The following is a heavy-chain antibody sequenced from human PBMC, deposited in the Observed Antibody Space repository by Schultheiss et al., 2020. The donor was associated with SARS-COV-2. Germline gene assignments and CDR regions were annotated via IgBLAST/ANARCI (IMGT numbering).Heavy chain of an antibody. CDR1: GYFISSGYY. D-gene: IGHD2-8*01. Sequence: SQTLSLTCAVSGYFISSGYYWSWIRQPPGKGLEWIGEIYHSGSTNYNPSLKSRVTISVDKSKNQFSLKLSSVTAADTAVYYCARARRDVLMVYAIPPNMRGWFDPWGQGTLVTVPQ. CDR2: IYHSGST. CDR3: ARARRDVLMVYAIPPNMRGWFDP. V-gene: IGHV4-38-2*01. J-gene: IGHJ5*02.